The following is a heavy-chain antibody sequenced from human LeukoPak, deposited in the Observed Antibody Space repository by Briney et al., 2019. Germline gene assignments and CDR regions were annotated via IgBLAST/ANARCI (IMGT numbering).Heavy chain of an antibody. CDR2: IRYDGSNK. CDR1: GFTFNNYA. D-gene: IGHD6-6*01. V-gene: IGHV3-30*02. J-gene: IGHJ4*02. Sequence: GGSLRLSCAASGFTFNNYAMSWVRQAPGKGLEWVAFIRYDGSNKYYADSVKGRFTISRDNSKNTLYLQMNSLRAEDTAVYYCAKDGEDIAARTLDYWGQGTLVTVSS. CDR3: AKDGEDIAARTLDY.